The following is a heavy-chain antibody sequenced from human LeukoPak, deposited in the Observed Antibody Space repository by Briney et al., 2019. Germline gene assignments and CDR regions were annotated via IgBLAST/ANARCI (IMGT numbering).Heavy chain of an antibody. CDR3: VKGCESRYSGSRVSCLSYHGMDV. CDR1: GFTFSSYV. Sequence: GGSLRLSCAASGFTFSSYVMTWVRQAPGRGLEWVSAIGGSGASTHYADSVKGRFTISRDNSKNTMYLQMNSLRAEDTAVYYCVKGCESRYSGSRVSCLSYHGMDVWGQGTTVTVSS. CDR2: IGGSGAST. D-gene: IGHD1-26*01. V-gene: IGHV3-23*01. J-gene: IGHJ6*02.